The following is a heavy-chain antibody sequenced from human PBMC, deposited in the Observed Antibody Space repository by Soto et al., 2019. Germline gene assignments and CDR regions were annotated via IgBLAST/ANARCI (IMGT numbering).Heavy chain of an antibody. CDR3: ARDPFGPADYYYYYYMDV. D-gene: IGHD2-2*01. CDR1: GFTFSSYA. V-gene: IGHV3-64*01. Sequence: PGGSLRLSCAASGFTFSSYAMHWVRQAPGKGLEYVSAISSNGGSTYYANSVKGRFTISRDNSKNTLYLQMGSLRAEDMAVYYFARDPFGPADYYYYYYMDVWGKGTTVTVSS. CDR2: ISSNGGST. J-gene: IGHJ6*03.